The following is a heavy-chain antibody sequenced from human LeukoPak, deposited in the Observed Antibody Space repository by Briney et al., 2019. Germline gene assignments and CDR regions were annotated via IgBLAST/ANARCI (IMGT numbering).Heavy chain of an antibody. V-gene: IGHV4-34*01. CDR2: INHSGST. Sequence: SETLSLTCAVYGGSFSGYYWSWIRQPPGKGLEWIGEINHSGSTNYNPSLKSRVTISVDTPKNQFSLKLSSVTAADTAVYYCASRYYYDSSGPYPYYYYYMDVWGKGTTVTVSS. J-gene: IGHJ6*03. CDR1: GGSFSGYY. D-gene: IGHD3-22*01. CDR3: ASRYYYDSSGPYPYYYYYMDV.